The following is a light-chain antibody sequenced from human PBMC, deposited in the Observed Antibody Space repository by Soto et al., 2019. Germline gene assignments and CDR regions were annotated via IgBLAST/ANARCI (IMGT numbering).Light chain of an antibody. CDR1: SSDVGGYTS. CDR2: EVT. J-gene: IGLJ1*01. V-gene: IGLV2-8*01. Sequence: QLVLTQPPSASGSPGQSVTISCTGTSSDVGGYTSVSWYQHHPGKAPKLMIYEVTKRPSGVPDRFSGSKSANTASLTVSGLQAEDEADYYCSSYAGSDNYVFGTGTKVTVL. CDR3: SSYAGSDNYV.